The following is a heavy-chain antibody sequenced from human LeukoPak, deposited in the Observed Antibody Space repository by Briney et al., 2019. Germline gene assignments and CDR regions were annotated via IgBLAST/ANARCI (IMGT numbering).Heavy chain of an antibody. CDR3: ARVPRYYYDSSGHEQNWFDP. J-gene: IGHJ5*02. CDR2: IYYSGST. CDR1: GGSISSGGYY. D-gene: IGHD3-22*01. V-gene: IGHV4-31*03. Sequence: SQTLSLTCTVSGGSISSGGYYWSWIRQHPGKGLEWIGYIYYSGSTYYNPSLKSRVTISVDTSKNQFSLKLSSVTAADTAVYYCARVPRYYYDSSGHEQNWFDPWGQGTLVTVSS.